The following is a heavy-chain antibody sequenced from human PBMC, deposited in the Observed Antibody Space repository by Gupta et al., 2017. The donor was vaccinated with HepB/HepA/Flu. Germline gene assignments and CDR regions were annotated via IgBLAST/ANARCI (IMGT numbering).Heavy chain of an antibody. Sequence: QVQLQQWGAGLLKPSETLSLTCAVYGGPFSVYYWSWIRQPPGKGREWIGEINHSGSTHYNPSLKSRVTISVDTSKNQFSLKLSSVTAADTAVYYCARGYSGYDLWFDYWGQGTLVTVSS. CDR1: GGPFSVYY. D-gene: IGHD5-12*01. CDR2: INHSGST. V-gene: IGHV4-34*01. CDR3: ARGYSGYDLWFDY. J-gene: IGHJ4*02.